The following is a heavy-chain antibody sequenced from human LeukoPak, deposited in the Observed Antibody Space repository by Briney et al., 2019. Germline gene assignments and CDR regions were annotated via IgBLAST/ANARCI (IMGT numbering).Heavy chain of an antibody. CDR2: IKQGGGER. CDR1: GFTFSRHW. J-gene: IGHJ4*02. D-gene: IGHD4-17*01. Sequence: GGSLRLSCAGAGFTFSRHWMNWVRQAPGKGLEWVANIKQGGGERYYVDSVKGRFTISRDDAKNSLYLQMSSLRAEDTAIYYCARGPDYGDRTDYLDYWGQGTLVSVSS. V-gene: IGHV3-7*01. CDR3: ARGPDYGDRTDYLDY.